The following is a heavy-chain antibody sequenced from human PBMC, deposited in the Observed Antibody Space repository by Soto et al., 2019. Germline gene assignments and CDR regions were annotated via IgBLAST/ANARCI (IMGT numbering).Heavy chain of an antibody. CDR1: GFTFSSYA. V-gene: IGHV3-23*01. CDR2: ISGSSGST. Sequence: PGGSLRLPCAASGFTFSSYAMSWVRQAPGKGLEWVSAISGSSGSTYYADSVKGRFTISRDNSKNTLYLQMNSLRAEHTAVYYCAKGENGIDAYDIWGQGTIVTHSS. J-gene: IGHJ3*02. CDR3: AKGENGIDAYDI. D-gene: IGHD1-1*01.